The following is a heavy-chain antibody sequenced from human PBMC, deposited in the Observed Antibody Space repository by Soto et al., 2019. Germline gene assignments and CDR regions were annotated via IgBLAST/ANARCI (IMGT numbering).Heavy chain of an antibody. CDR3: ARGPYSGWLQFSASDI. V-gene: IGHV4-30-4*08. D-gene: IGHD5-12*01. Sequence: PSETLSLTCTVSGGSISSGGYYWSWIRQHPGKGLEWIGYIYYSGSTYYNPSLKSRVTISMDTSKSQFSLKLSSVTAADTAVYYCARGPYSGWLQFSASDIWGQGTMVTVSS. J-gene: IGHJ3*02. CDR2: IYYSGST. CDR1: GGSISSGGYY.